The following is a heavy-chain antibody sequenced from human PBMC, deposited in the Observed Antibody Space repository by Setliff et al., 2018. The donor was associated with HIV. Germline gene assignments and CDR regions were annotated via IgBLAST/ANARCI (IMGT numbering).Heavy chain of an antibody. CDR3: AGEYGAGFEH. CDR1: GDTFISYG. J-gene: IGHJ1*01. Sequence: ASVKVSCKASGDTFISYGINWVRQAPGQGLEWMGWISAYNGDTKYAQKFQGRVTITADRVTSTAYMELTSLTSDDTAVYYCAGEYGAGFEHWGRGTLVSVSS. V-gene: IGHV1-18*01. CDR2: ISAYNGDT. D-gene: IGHD4-17*01.